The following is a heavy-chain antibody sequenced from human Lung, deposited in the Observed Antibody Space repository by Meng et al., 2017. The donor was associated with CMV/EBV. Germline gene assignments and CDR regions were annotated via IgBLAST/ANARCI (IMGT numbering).Heavy chain of an antibody. Sequence: ASGYTFTGYYMHWVRQAPGQGLEWMGWINPNSGGTNYAQKFQGRVTMTRDTSISTAYMELSRLRSDDTAVYYCAREYCGGDCYSNWFDPWGQGTLVT. CDR3: AREYCGGDCYSNWFDP. CDR1: GYTFTGYY. J-gene: IGHJ5*02. CDR2: INPNSGGT. V-gene: IGHV1-2*02. D-gene: IGHD2-21*01.